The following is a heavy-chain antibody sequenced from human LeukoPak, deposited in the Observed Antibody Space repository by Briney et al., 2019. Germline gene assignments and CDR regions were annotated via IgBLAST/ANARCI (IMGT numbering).Heavy chain of an antibody. V-gene: IGHV7-4-1*02. CDR2: INTNTGNP. CDR3: ARGPTVYAIDY. J-gene: IGHJ4*02. CDR1: GYTFRSYA. Sequence: ASVKVSCKASGYTFRSYAMNWVRQAPGQGLEWMGWINTNTGNPTYAQGFTGRFVFSLDTSVSTAYMQISSLKAEDTAVYYCARGPTVYAIDYWGLGTLVTVSS. D-gene: IGHD2-8*01.